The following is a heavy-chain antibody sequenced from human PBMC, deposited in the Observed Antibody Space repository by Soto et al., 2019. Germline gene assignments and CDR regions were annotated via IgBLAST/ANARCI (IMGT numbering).Heavy chain of an antibody. V-gene: IGHV1-18*01. CDR1: GYTFTSYG. J-gene: IGHJ4*02. CDR3: ASRDTFCSSTSCYAEQFDY. CDR2: ISAYNGNT. Sequence: ASVKVSCKASGYTFTSYGISWVRQAPGQGLEWMGWISAYNGNTNYAQKLQGRVTMTTDKSTSTAYMELRSLRSEDTAVYYCASRDTFCSSTSCYAEQFDYWGQGTLVTVP. D-gene: IGHD2-2*01.